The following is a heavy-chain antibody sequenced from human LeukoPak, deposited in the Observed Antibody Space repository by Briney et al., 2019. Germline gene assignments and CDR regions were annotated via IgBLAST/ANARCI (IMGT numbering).Heavy chain of an antibody. V-gene: IGHV3-23*01. CDR1: GFTFSRYV. D-gene: IGHD4-17*01. J-gene: IGHJ4*02. CDR2: ISSSGGNT. Sequence: PGGPLRLSCAASGFTFSRYVMSWVRQAPGKGLEWVSAISSSGGNTYYADSVEGRFTISRDNSKNTLYLQMNGLRAEDTAVYYCASSYGDYYYFDYWGQGTLVTVSS. CDR3: ASSYGDYYYFDY.